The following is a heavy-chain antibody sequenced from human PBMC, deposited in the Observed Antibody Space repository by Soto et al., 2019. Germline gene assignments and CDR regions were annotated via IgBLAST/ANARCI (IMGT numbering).Heavy chain of an antibody. CDR3: AKSGSSGWYGWFDP. CDR1: GFSLRTSGVG. CDR2: IYWNDDK. J-gene: IGHJ5*02. Sequence: SGPTLVNPTQPLTLTCIFSGFSLRTSGVGVGWIRQPPGKALEWLGFIYWNDDKRYSPSLKSRLTITKDTSKNQVVLTMTNMDPVDTATYYCAKSGSSGWYGWFDPWGQGTLVTASS. V-gene: IGHV2-5*01. D-gene: IGHD6-19*01.